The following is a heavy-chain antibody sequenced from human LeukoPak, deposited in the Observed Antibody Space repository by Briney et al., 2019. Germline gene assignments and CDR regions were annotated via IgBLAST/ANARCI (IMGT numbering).Heavy chain of an antibody. J-gene: IGHJ4*02. D-gene: IGHD4-17*01. CDR2: IRYDGSNK. CDR1: GFTFSSYG. V-gene: IGHV3-30*02. Sequence: GGSLRLSCAASGFTFSSYGMHWVRQAPGKGLEWVAFIRYDGSNKYYADSVKGRFTISRDDSKNTLYLQMNSLRAEDTAVYYCAKDLGTVTTVTTYFDYWGQGTLVTVSS. CDR3: AKDLGTVTTVTTYFDY.